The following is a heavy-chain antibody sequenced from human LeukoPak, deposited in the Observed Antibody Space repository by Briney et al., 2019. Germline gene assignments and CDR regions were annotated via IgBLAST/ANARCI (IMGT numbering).Heavy chain of an antibody. Sequence: SVKVSCKASGGTFSSYAISWVRQAPGQGLEWMGGIIPIFGTANYAQKFQGRVTITADESTSTAYMELRSLRSDDTAVYYCARGPPNWGYDYWGPGTLVTVSS. CDR2: IIPIFGTA. CDR3: ARGPPNWGYDY. J-gene: IGHJ4*02. CDR1: GGTFSSYA. D-gene: IGHD7-27*01. V-gene: IGHV1-69*13.